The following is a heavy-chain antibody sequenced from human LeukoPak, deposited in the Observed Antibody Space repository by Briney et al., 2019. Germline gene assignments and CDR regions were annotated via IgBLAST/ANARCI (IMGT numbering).Heavy chain of an antibody. V-gene: IGHV4-4*07. CDR3: ARLQLVLLQYPCPNFDY. J-gene: IGHJ4*02. CDR1: GGSISSYY. CDR2: IYTSGST. Sequence: SETLSLTCTVSGGSISSYYRSWIRQPAGKGLEWIGRIYTSGSTNYNPSLKSRVTMSVDTSKNQISLKLSSVTAADTAVYYCARLQLVLLQYPCPNFDYWGQGTLVTVSS. D-gene: IGHD6-13*01.